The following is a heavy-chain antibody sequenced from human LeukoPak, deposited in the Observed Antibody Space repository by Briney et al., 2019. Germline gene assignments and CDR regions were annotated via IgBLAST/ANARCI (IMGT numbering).Heavy chain of an antibody. CDR1: GXIFSTYG. V-gene: IGHV3-33*01. D-gene: IGHD3-10*01. Sequence: GGSLRLSCAASGXIFSTYGMHWVRQAPGKGLEWVAVIWYDGSNRNYADSVKGRFTISRDNSKNTVYLQMNSLRGEDTAVYYCARERGSGSHYAIVIWGQGTMVTVSS. CDR3: ARERGSGSHYAIVI. CDR2: IWYDGSNR. J-gene: IGHJ3*02.